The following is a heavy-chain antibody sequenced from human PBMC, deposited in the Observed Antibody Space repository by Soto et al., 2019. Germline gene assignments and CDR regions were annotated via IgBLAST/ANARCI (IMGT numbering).Heavy chain of an antibody. CDR1: GGSISGYY. CDR3: ARLVGSAHPFDY. CDR2: IYYSGGT. J-gene: IGHJ4*02. D-gene: IGHD3-10*01. Sequence: SETLSLTCTVSGGSISGYYWSWIRQPPGKGLEWIGYIYYSGGTDYNPSLKSRVTISVDTSNNQFSLKLTSVTAADTAVYYCARLVGSAHPFDYWGQGTLVTASS. V-gene: IGHV4-59*08.